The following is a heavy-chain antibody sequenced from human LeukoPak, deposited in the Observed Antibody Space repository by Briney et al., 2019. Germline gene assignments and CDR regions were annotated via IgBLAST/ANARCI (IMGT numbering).Heavy chain of an antibody. J-gene: IGHJ4*02. D-gene: IGHD1-26*01. CDR2: IVVGSGNT. Sequence: PLASVKVSCKASGFTFTSSAVQWVRQARGQRLEWIGWIVVGSGNTNYAQKFQERVTITRDMSTSTAYMELSSLRSEDTAVFYCARDAGVGAKKHYFDHWGQGTLVTVSS. CDR3: ARDAGVGAKKHYFDH. CDR1: GFTFTSSA. V-gene: IGHV1-58*01.